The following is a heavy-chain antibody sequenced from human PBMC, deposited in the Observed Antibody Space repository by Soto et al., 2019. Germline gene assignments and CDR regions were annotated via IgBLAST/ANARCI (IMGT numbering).Heavy chain of an antibody. CDR2: IHYNGNT. V-gene: IGHV4-59*12. D-gene: IGHD2-2*02. Sequence: SETLSLTCTVSGDSISSYSWSWIRQPPGKGLEWIGNIHYNGNTKYNPSLKSRVTMSVDTSKNQFSLKLSSVTAADTAVYYCARRTRPSHCYTKAEEYFDYWGQGTLVTVSS. CDR3: ARRTRPSHCYTKAEEYFDY. J-gene: IGHJ4*02. CDR1: GDSISSYS.